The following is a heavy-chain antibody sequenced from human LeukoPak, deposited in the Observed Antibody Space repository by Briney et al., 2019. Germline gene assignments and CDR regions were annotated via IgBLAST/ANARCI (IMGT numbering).Heavy chain of an antibody. Sequence: PSETLSLACTVSGGCISSYYRSWVRQPPGKGLEWIGYIYYSGSTNYNPSLKSRVTISVDTSKNQFSLKLSSVTAADTAVYYCAKRESDFYFDYWGQGTLVTVSS. D-gene: IGHD3-3*01. J-gene: IGHJ4*02. V-gene: IGHV4-59*01. CDR1: GGCISSYY. CDR3: AKRESDFYFDY. CDR2: IYYSGST.